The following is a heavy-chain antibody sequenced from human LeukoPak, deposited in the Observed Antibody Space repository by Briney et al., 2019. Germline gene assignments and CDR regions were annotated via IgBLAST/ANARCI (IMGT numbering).Heavy chain of an antibody. D-gene: IGHD2/OR15-2a*01. V-gene: IGHV5-51*01. CDR1: GYRFSIYW. Sequence: GESLKISCKGSGYRFSIYWIAWVRQMPGKGLEWMGVIYPGDSDTRYSPSFQGQVTISADKSNSTAYLQWSSLKASDTAIYYCARRSTTGVDYWGQGTLVTVSS. CDR3: ARRSTTGVDY. J-gene: IGHJ4*02. CDR2: IYPGDSDT.